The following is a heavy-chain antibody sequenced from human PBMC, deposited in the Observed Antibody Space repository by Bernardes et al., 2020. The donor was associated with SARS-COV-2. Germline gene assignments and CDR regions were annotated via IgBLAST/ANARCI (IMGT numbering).Heavy chain of an antibody. D-gene: IGHD1-20*01. V-gene: IGHV3-23*01. CDR1: GFTFSSYA. J-gene: IGHJ4*02. CDR3: AKGSITGYVFDY. Sequence: GGSLRLSCAASGFTFSSYAMSWVRQAPGKGLEWVSAMSGSGGSTYYADSVKGRFTVSRDNSKNTLYLQMNSLRAEDTAVYYCAKGSITGYVFDYWGQGTLVTVSS. CDR2: MSGSGGST.